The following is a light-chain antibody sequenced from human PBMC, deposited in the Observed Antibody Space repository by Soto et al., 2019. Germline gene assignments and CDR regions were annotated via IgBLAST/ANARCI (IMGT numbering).Light chain of an antibody. Sequence: DIQVTQTPSSVSASVGDRVTITCRASQDVGSWLGWYQQTPGTAPKLLIYAAFSLQSGVPSRFSGSGSGTQFSLTISSLQPEDSATYYWQQAKSFPYTFGQGTKLEIK. V-gene: IGKV1-12*01. CDR3: QQAKSFPYT. J-gene: IGKJ2*01. CDR2: AAF. CDR1: QDVGSW.